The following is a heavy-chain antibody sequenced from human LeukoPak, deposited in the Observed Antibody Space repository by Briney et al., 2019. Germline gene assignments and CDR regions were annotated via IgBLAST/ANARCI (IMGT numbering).Heavy chain of an antibody. D-gene: IGHD6-19*01. Sequence: SQTLSLTCDISGDSVSSNNGAWNWIRQSPSRGLEWLGRTYYRTKWYNDYAGSLNGRITISLDTSKNQFSLHLNSVTPEDTAVYYCARDLGNTGWYTFDYWGQGILVTVSS. CDR1: GDSVSSNNGA. CDR2: TYYRTKWYN. J-gene: IGHJ4*02. CDR3: ARDLGNTGWYTFDY. V-gene: IGHV6-1*01.